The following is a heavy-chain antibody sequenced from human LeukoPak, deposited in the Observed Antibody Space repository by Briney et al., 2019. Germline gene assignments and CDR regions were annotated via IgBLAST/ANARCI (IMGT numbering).Heavy chain of an antibody. CDR3: ARQREGSGYNYFDY. J-gene: IGHJ4*02. V-gene: IGHV4-39*01. CDR1: GGSISSSRYY. Sequence: SETLSLTCTVSGGSISSSRYYWGWIRQPPGKGLEWFGSVYYSGRTYYNPSLESRVTISVDTSKNQFSLNLSSVTAADTAVYYCARQREGSGYNYFDYWGQGTLVTVSS. D-gene: IGHD6-19*01. CDR2: VYYSGRT.